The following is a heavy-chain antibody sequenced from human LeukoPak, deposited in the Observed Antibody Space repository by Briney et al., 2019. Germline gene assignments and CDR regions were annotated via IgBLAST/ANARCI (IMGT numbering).Heavy chain of an antibody. CDR2: IIYSGSAT. CDR1: GFTFSDYY. D-gene: IGHD3-10*01. J-gene: IGHJ5*02. V-gene: IGHV3-11*01. Sequence: PGGSLRLSCAASGFTFSDYYMSWIRQAPGKGLEWVSYIIYSGSATYYADSVKGRFTISRDNAKNSLYLQMNSLTAEDTAVYYCARYASGPPRALLSWGQGTLVTVSS. CDR3: ARYASGPPRALLS.